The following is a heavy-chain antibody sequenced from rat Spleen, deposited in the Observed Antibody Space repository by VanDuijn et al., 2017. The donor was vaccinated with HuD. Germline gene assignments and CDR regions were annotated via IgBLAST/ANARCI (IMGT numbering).Heavy chain of an antibody. CDR2: ISYEDFTP. CDR3: VRLYNANGFWYFDF. V-gene: IGHV5-22*01. CDR1: GFTFNDYY. J-gene: IGHJ1*01. D-gene: IGHD1-6*01. Sequence: EVQLVESGGGLVHPGRSLKLSCAASGFTFNDYYMAWVRQTPKKGLEWVTSISYEDFTPFYGDSVKGRLTISRDNSRSTVHLQMDSLRTEDTATYYFVRLYNANGFWYFDFWGPGTMVTVSS.